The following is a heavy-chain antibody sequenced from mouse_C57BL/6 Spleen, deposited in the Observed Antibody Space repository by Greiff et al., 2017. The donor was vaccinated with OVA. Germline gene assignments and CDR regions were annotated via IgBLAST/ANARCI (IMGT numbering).Heavy chain of an antibody. Sequence: VQLQQPGAELVRPGSSVKLSCKASGYTFTSYWMHWVKQRPIQGLEWIGNIDPSDSETHYNQKFKDKATLTVDKSSSTAYMQLSSLTSEDSAVYYCARDYGSKLFAYWGQGTLVTVSA. J-gene: IGHJ3*01. D-gene: IGHD1-1*01. CDR2: IDPSDSET. CDR1: GYTFTSYW. CDR3: ARDYGSKLFAY. V-gene: IGHV1-52*01.